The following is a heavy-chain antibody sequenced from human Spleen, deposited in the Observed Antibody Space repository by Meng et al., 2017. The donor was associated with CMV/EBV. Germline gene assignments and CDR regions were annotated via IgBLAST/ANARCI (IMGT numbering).Heavy chain of an antibody. CDR2: ISADNGNT. Sequence: GYTFTNYGISWERQAPRQGLGWMGWISADNGNTSYAQKLQGRVTMTTDTSTGTAYMELRSLRSDDTAVYYCARDYYDFSGYSNWFDPWGQGTLVTVSS. CDR3: ARDYYDFSGYSNWFDP. V-gene: IGHV1-18*01. D-gene: IGHD3-22*01. J-gene: IGHJ5*02. CDR1: GYTFTNYG.